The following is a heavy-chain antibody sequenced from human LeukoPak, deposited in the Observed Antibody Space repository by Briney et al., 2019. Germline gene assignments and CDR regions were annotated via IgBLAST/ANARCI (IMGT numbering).Heavy chain of an antibody. Sequence: SETLSLTCTVSGGSTGSDYWSWIRQPAGKGLEWIAYVYYSGVTSYNPSLKSRVAISIDTSKDQFSLNLSSVTAADTAVYYCTGDERRGTYGHWFDPWGQGTLVTVSS. D-gene: IGHD3-16*01. V-gene: IGHV4-59*12. J-gene: IGHJ5*02. CDR2: VYYSGVT. CDR1: GGSTGSDY. CDR3: TGDERRGTYGHWFDP.